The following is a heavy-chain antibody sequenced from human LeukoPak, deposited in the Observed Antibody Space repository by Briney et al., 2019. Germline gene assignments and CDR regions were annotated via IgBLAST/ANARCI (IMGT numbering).Heavy chain of an antibody. Sequence: SETLSLTCTVSGGSISSYYWSWIRQPAGKGLEWIGRIYTSGSTNYNPSLKSRVTMSADTSKNQFSLKLSSVTAADTAVYYCAREPLGAAAGNWFDPWGQGTLVTVSS. CDR3: AREPLGAAAGNWFDP. J-gene: IGHJ5*02. CDR2: IYTSGST. V-gene: IGHV4-4*07. D-gene: IGHD6-13*01. CDR1: GGSISSYY.